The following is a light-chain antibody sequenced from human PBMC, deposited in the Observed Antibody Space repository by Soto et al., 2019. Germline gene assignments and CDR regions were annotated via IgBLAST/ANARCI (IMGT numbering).Light chain of an antibody. J-gene: IGLJ2*01. CDR1: ISDVGGYNF. V-gene: IGLV2-14*03. Sequence: QSALTQPVSVSGSPGQSITISCTGTISDVGGYNFVSWYQQHPRNAPKLIIYDVNDRPSGVSSRFSGSKSGNTASLTISGLQAEDEADYHCSSYTSTSNVVFGGGTKVTVL. CDR2: DVN. CDR3: SSYTSTSNVV.